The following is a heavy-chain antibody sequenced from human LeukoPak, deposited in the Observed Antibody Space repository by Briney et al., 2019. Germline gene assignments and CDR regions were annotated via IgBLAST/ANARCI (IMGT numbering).Heavy chain of an antibody. J-gene: IGHJ5*02. V-gene: IGHV4-59*01. CDR1: GGSISNKY. Sequence: ASETLSLTCTVSGGSISNKYWSWIRQPPGKGLEWIGYIYYSGSTNYNPSLKSRVTISVHTSKNQFSLKLNSVTAADTAVYYCARTTEDCSSTSCYQYWFDPWGQGTLVTVSS. CDR3: ARTTEDCSSTSCYQYWFDP. CDR2: IYYSGST. D-gene: IGHD2-2*01.